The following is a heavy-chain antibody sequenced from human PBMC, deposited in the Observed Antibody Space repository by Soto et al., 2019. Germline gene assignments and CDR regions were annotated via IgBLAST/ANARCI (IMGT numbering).Heavy chain of an antibody. J-gene: IGHJ4*02. CDR2: ISAYNGNT. V-gene: IGHV1-18*01. D-gene: IGHD3-22*01. CDR1: GYTFTSYG. Sequence: ASVKVSCKASGYTFTSYGISWVRQAPGQGLEWMGWISAYNGNTNYAQKLQGRVTMTTDTSTSTAYMELRSLRSDVTAVYYCAREVRRDYDDSGVHHPLVLIDYRGQGTLVTGSS. CDR3: AREVRRDYDDSGVHHPLVLIDY.